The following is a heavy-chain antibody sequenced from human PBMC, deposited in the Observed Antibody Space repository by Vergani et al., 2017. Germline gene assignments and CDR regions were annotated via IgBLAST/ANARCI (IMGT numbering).Heavy chain of an antibody. CDR3: ARDRASSSVFIRERYFDL. CDR1: GGTFSSYA. CDR2: IIPIFGTA. D-gene: IGHD6-6*01. V-gene: IGHV1-69*12. Sequence: QVQLVQSGAELKKPGSSVKVSCKASGGTFSSYAISWVRQAPGQGLEWMGGIIPIFGTANYAQKFQGRVTITADESTSTAYMELSSLRSEDTAVYYCARDRASSSVFIRERYFDLWGRGTLVTVSS. J-gene: IGHJ2*01.